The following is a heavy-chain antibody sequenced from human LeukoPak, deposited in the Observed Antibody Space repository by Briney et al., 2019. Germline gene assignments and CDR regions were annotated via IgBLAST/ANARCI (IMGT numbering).Heavy chain of an antibody. D-gene: IGHD6-19*01. CDR2: ISANSGNT. J-gene: IGHJ4*02. CDR1: GYTFTGYY. V-gene: IGHV1-18*04. Sequence: GASVKVSCKASGYTFTGYYMHWVRQAPGQGLEWMGWISANSGNTNYAPKFQGRVTMTTDTSTSTAYMDLRSLRSDDTAVYYCARDIAVAGEPDYWGQGTLVTVSS. CDR3: ARDIAVAGEPDY.